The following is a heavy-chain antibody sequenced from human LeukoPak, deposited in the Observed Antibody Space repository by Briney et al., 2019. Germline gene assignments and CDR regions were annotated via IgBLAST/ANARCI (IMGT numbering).Heavy chain of an antibody. J-gene: IGHJ6*03. Sequence: SETLSLTCTVSGGSISSGSYYWSWIRQPAGKGLEWIGRIYTSGSTNYNPSLKSRVTISVDTSKNQFSLKLSSVTAADTAVYYCARLGPLYYYYYMDVWGKGTTVTVSS. CDR3: ARLGPLYYYYYMDV. CDR1: GGSISSGSYY. CDR2: IYTSGST. V-gene: IGHV4-61*02.